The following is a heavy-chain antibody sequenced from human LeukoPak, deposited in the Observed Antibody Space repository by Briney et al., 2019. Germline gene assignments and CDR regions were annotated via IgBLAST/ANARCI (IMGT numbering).Heavy chain of an antibody. J-gene: IGHJ6*03. D-gene: IGHD4-11*01. CDR1: GYTFTSYG. Sequence: ASVKVSCKASGYTFTSYGISWVRQAPGQGLEWMGWISAYNGNTNYAQKLQGRVTMTTDTSTSTAYMELRSLRSDDTAVYYCARDGGLTTAGFYYYYYMDVWGKGTTVTVSS. CDR3: ARDGGLTTAGFYYYYYMDV. CDR2: ISAYNGNT. V-gene: IGHV1-18*01.